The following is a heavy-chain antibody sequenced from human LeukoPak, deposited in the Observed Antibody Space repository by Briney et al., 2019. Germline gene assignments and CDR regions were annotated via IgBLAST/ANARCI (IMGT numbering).Heavy chain of an antibody. D-gene: IGHD1-7*01. Sequence: QPGGSLRLSCAASGFTLSDYWMNWVRQAPGKGPVWVSHISADGRNIAYADSVKGRFTISRDSAKTTLYLQMNSLRVGDTAVYYCVRDWGGTTPYDCWGHGTLVTVSS. J-gene: IGHJ4*01. CDR1: GFTLSDYW. V-gene: IGHV3-74*01. CDR3: VRDWGGTTPYDC. CDR2: ISADGRNI.